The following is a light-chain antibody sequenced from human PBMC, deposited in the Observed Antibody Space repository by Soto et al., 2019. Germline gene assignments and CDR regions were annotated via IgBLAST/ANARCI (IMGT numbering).Light chain of an antibody. CDR3: QQRSQWPPMT. CDR2: AAS. J-gene: IGKJ5*01. CDR1: QNIRIY. V-gene: IGKV1-39*01. Sequence: DIQMTQSPSSLSASVGYRVTITCRLSQNIRIYLNWFQQKPGKAPKLLIYAASSLQSGVPARFSGSGSGTDFSLTISSLEPEDVAVYYCQQRSQWPPMTFGQGTRLEIK.